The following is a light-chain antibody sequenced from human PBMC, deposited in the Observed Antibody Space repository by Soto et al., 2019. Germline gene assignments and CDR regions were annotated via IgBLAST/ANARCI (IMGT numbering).Light chain of an antibody. J-gene: IGLJ2*01. CDR1: SSNVGAGYD. CDR2: DNT. V-gene: IGLV1-40*01. CDR3: QSYDSSLSVV. Sequence: QPVLTQPPSVSGAPGQRVTISCTGSSSNVGAGYDVHWYQQLPGTAPKLLIYDNTNRPSGVPDRFSGSKSGTSASLAIIGLQAEDEANYYCQSYDSSLSVVFGGGTKLTVL.